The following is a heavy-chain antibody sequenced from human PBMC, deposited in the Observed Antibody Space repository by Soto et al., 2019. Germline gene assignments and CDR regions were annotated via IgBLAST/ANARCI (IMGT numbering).Heavy chain of an antibody. CDR3: ARVAVTMVRGDTNWFDP. CDR2: IYYSGST. V-gene: IGHV4-59*01. D-gene: IGHD3-10*01. J-gene: IGHJ5*02. CDR1: GGSISSYY. Sequence: QVQLQESGPGLVKPSETLSLTCTVSGGSISSYYWSWIRQPPGKGLEWIGYIYYSGSTNYNPSLKSRVTISVDTSKNQFSLKLSSVTAADTAVYYCARVAVTMVRGDTNWFDPWGQGTLVTVSS.